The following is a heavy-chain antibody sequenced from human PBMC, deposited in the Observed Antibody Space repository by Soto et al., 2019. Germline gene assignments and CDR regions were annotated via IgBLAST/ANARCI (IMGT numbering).Heavy chain of an antibody. V-gene: IGHV1-18*01. CDR2: ISAYNGNT. CDR3: ARDARVSGELYY. CDR1: GYTFTSYG. Sequence: QVQLVQSGAEVKKPGASVKVSCKASGYTFTSYGISWVRQAPGQGLEWMGWISAYNGNTNYAQKLQGRVTMTTDTATSTAYLALSILRSDDTPVYCCARDARVSGELYYWGQGTLVTVAS. D-gene: IGHD3-16*01. J-gene: IGHJ4*02.